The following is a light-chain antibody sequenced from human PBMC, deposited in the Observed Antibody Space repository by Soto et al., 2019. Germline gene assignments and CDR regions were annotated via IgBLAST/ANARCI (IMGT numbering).Light chain of an antibody. J-gene: IGLJ1*01. CDR3: SSYTSSSTLDV. V-gene: IGLV2-14*01. CDR1: SSEVGGYNY. CDR2: DVS. Sequence: QSVLTQPASVSGSPGQSITISCTGTSSEVGGYNYVSWYQQHPGKAPKLMIYDVSNRPSGVSIRFSGSKSGNTASLTISGLQAEDEADYYCSSYTSSSTLDVFGTGTKVTVL.